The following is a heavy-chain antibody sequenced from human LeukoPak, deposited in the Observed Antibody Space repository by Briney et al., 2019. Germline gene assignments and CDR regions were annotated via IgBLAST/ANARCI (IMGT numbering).Heavy chain of an antibody. V-gene: IGHV4-59*03. CDR1: GGSISTYY. CDR2: IYYSGTT. J-gene: IGHJ4*02. D-gene: IGHD3-22*01. Sequence: SETLSLTCTVSGGSISTYYWSWIRQPPGKGLEWIGYIYYSGTTNYNPSLKNRVTISIDTSKKQFSLKLSSVTAADTAVYYCAGGITMIVLDYWGQGTLVTVSS. CDR3: AGGITMIVLDY.